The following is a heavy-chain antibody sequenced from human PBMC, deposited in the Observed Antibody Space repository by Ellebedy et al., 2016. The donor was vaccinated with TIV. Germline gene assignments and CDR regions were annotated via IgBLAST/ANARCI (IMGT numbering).Heavy chain of an antibody. V-gene: IGHV3-23*01. CDR2: ISSNGGGT. CDR3: AKDLGLARQWGFDY. CDR1: GFTFSIYA. Sequence: PGGSLRLSCAASGFTFSIYAMGWVRQAPGQGLEWVSTISSNGGGTYYPNSVEGRFTISRDNSNHTLWLQMSSLRAEDTARYFCAKDLGLARQWGFDYWGQGTLVTVSS. D-gene: IGHD2-8*01. J-gene: IGHJ4*02.